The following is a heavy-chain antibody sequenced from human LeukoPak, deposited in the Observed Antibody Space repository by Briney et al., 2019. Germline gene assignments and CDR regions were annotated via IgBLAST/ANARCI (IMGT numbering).Heavy chain of an antibody. CDR1: GFTFSDYY. CDR2: ITLDGSDS. V-gene: IGHV3-7*04. CDR3: TTENWYVFEN. J-gene: IGHJ4*02. D-gene: IGHD1-1*01. Sequence: GGSLRLSCAASGFTFSDYYMSWIRQAPGKGLEWVATITLDGSDSYYVDSVKGRFTVSRDNAKNSLYLQMNSLRAEDTAVFYCTTENWYVFENWGQGSLVTVSS.